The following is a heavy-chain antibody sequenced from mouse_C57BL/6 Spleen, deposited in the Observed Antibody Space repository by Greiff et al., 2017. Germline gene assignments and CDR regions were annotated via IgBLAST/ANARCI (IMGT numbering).Heavy chain of an antibody. Sequence: VQLQQPGAELVKPGASVKMSCKASGYTFTSYWITWVKQRPGQGLEWIGDIYPGSGSTNYNEKFKSKATLTVDTSSSTAYMQLSSLTSEDSAVYYCAREGYSSSSRYYCDYWGQGTTLTVSS. J-gene: IGHJ2*01. CDR1: GYTFTSYW. D-gene: IGHD1-1*01. V-gene: IGHV1-55*01. CDR2: IYPGSGST. CDR3: AREGYSSSSRYYCDY.